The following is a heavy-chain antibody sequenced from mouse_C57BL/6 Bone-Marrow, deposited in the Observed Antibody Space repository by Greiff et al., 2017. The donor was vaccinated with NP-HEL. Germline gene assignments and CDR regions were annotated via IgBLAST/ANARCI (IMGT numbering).Heavy chain of an antibody. D-gene: IGHD2-3*01. J-gene: IGHJ4*01. CDR2: IWTGGGT. V-gene: IGHV2-9-1*01. CDR1: GFSLTSYA. Sequence: VKLQESGPGLVAPSQSLSITCTVSGFSLTSYAISWVRQPPGKGLEWLGVIWTGGGTNYNSALKSRLSISKDNSKSQVFLKMNSLQTDDTARYYCARNKGDGYWRYYYAMDYWGQGTSVTVSS. CDR3: ARNKGDGYWRYYYAMDY.